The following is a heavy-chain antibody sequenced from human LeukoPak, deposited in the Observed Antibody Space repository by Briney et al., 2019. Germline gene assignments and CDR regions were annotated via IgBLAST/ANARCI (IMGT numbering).Heavy chain of an antibody. J-gene: IGHJ4*02. D-gene: IGHD3-10*01. CDR3: ARRAAGYYGSGSHRKPFDY. CDR2: INHSGST. Sequence: PSETLSLTCAVYGGSFSGYYWSWIRQPPGKGLEWIGEINHSGSTNYNPSLKSRVTISVDTSKNQFSLKLSSVTAADTAVYYCARRAAGYYGSGSHRKPFDYWGQGTLVTVSS. V-gene: IGHV4-34*01. CDR1: GGSFSGYY.